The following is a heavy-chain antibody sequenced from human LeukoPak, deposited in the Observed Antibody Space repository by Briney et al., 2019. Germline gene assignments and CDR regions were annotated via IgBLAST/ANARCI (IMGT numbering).Heavy chain of an antibody. J-gene: IGHJ4*02. Sequence: ASVKVSCKASGYTFTSYGISWVRQAPGQGLEWMGWISAYNGNTNYAQKLQGRVTMTTDTSTSTAYMELRSLRSDDTAVYYCAKDSDILTGYEFDYWGQGTLVTVSS. CDR3: AKDSDILTGYEFDY. CDR2: ISAYNGNT. CDR1: GYTFTSYG. D-gene: IGHD3-9*01. V-gene: IGHV1-18*01.